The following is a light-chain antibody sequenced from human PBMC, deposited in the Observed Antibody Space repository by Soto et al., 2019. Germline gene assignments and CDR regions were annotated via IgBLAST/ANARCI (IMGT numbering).Light chain of an antibody. J-gene: IGKJ1*01. CDR1: QSVSSN. CDR3: QQYGSSPWT. CDR2: GAS. V-gene: IGKV3-15*01. Sequence: DIVMTQSPATLSVSPGERATLSCKASQSVSSNLAWYQQKPGQAPRLLIYGASTRATGIPARFIGSGPGTEFTLTISRLEPEDVAVYYCQQYGSSPWTLGQGTKVDIK.